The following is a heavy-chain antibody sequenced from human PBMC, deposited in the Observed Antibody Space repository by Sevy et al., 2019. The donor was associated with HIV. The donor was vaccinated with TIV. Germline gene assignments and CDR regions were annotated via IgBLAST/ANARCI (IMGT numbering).Heavy chain of an antibody. CDR2: MYYYGNT. D-gene: IGHD5-18*01. V-gene: IGHV4-61*01. Sequence: SETLSLTCTVSGDSVSSGSYHWIWLRQPPGKGLEYSGYMYYYGNTNLNPSLRSRVTMSVDTSENQFSLKLSSVTAADTAVYYCARRRTALVAGHYYGLDVWGQGTTVTVSS. CDR1: GDSVSSGSYH. CDR3: ARRRTALVAGHYYGLDV. J-gene: IGHJ6*02.